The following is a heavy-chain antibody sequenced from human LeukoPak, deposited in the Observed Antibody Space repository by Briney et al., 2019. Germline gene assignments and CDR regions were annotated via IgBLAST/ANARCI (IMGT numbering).Heavy chain of an antibody. CDR3: ARDPRMTTVTTWYYYYYMDV. CDR2: INTNTGNP. V-gene: IGHV7-4-1*02. Sequence: VASVKVSCKASGYTFTSYAMNWVRQAPGQGLEWMGWINTNTGNPTYAQGFTGRFVFSLDTSVSTAYLQISSLKAEDTAVYYCARDPRMTTVTTWYYYYYMDVWGKGTTVTVSS. D-gene: IGHD4-17*01. J-gene: IGHJ6*03. CDR1: GYTFTSYA.